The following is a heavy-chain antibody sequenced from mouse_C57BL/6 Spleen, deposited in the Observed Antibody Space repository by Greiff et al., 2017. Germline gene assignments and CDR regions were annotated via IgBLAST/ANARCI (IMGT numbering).Heavy chain of an antibody. Sequence: EVQLQQSGPELVKPGASVQMSCQASGYTFTDYNMHWVKQSPGKSLEWIGYINPNNGGTSYNQKFKGKATLTVNKSSSTASMVLRSLTSEDSAVYYCARGGSSCYFDVWGTGATVTVSS. D-gene: IGHD1-1*01. CDR2: INPNNGGT. J-gene: IGHJ1*03. CDR1: GYTFTDYN. V-gene: IGHV1-22*01. CDR3: ARGGSSCYFDV.